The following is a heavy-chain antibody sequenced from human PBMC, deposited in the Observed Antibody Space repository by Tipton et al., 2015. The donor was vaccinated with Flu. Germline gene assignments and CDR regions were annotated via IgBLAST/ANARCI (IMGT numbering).Heavy chain of an antibody. V-gene: IGHV4-31*03. CDR3: ARDPVVGATPGAFDI. Sequence: TLSLTCTVSGGSISSGGYYWSWIRQHPGKGLEWIGYIYYSGSTYYNPSLKSRVTISVDTSKNQFSLKLSSVTAADTAVYYCARDPVVGATPGAFDIWGQGKMVTVSS. J-gene: IGHJ3*02. D-gene: IGHD1-26*01. CDR2: IYYSGST. CDR1: GGSISSGGYY.